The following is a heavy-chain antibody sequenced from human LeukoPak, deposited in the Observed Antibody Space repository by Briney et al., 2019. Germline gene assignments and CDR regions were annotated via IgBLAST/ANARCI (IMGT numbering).Heavy chain of an antibody. V-gene: IGHV3-23*01. CDR1: GFTFSSYA. Sequence: GGSLRLSCAASGFTFSSYAMSWVRQAPGKGLEWVSAISGSGGSTYYADSAKGRFTISRDNSKNTLYLQMNSLRAEDTAVYYCAKDPLAYDFWSGYPSDYWGQGTLVTVSS. J-gene: IGHJ4*02. CDR2: ISGSGGST. CDR3: AKDPLAYDFWSGYPSDY. D-gene: IGHD3-3*01.